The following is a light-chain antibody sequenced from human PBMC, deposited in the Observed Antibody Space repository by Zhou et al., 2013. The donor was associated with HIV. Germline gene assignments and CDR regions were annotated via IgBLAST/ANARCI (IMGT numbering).Light chain of an antibody. V-gene: IGLV1-44*01. CDR2: RHN. J-gene: IGLJ2*01. CDR3: AAWDDSLNGPL. Sequence: QSVLTQPPSASGTPGQRVTISCSGSNSNIGSNVVHWYQQLPGTAPKLLIYRHNQRPSGVPDRFSGSKSGTSASLAISGLQSEDEADYYCAAWDDSLNGPLFGGGTKLTVL. CDR1: NSNIGSNV.